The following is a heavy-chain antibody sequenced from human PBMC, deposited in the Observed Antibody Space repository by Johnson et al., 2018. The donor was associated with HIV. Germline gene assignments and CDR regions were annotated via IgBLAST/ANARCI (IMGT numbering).Heavy chain of an antibody. Sequence: QMQLVESGGGLVKPGGSLRLSCAASGFTFSDYYMSWIRQAPGTGLEWVAVISYDGSNKYYADSVTGRFTISRDNSKNTLYLKMNSLRAEDTAVYYCANSYSSSSGNNDYAFDIWGQGTMVTVSS. CDR1: GFTFSDYY. J-gene: IGHJ3*02. CDR2: ISYDGSNK. V-gene: IGHV3-30-3*01. D-gene: IGHD6-6*01. CDR3: ANSYSSSSGNNDYAFDI.